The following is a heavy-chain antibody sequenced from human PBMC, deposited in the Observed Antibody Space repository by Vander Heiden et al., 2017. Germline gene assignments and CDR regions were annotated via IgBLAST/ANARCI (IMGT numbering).Heavy chain of an antibody. V-gene: IGHV1-69*06. CDR1: GGTFSSYA. CDR3: AKDRKSSGYYSSDY. CDR2: IVPSFGTT. D-gene: IGHD3-22*01. J-gene: IGHJ4*01. Sequence: QVQLGQSGAGMKKPGAPVKVSCKASGGTFSSYAVNWVRQAPGQGLEWMGGIVPSFGTTNYAQQFQGRVTITADKSTSTAYMELSSLRSEDTAVYYCAKDRKSSGYYSSDYWGQGTLVTVSS.